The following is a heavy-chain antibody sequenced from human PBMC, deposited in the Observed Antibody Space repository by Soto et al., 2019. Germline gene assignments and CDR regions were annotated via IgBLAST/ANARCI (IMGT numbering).Heavy chain of an antibody. CDR1: GFTFSSYA. D-gene: IGHD3-3*01. Sequence: GGSLRLSCAASGFTFSSYAMSWVRQAPGKGLEWVSAISGSGGSTYYADSVKGRFTISRDNSKNTLYLQMNSLRAEDSAVYYCAKSPRYDFWSCYYFDYWGQGTLVTVSS. CDR3: AKSPRYDFWSCYYFDY. J-gene: IGHJ4*02. CDR2: ISGSGGST. V-gene: IGHV3-23*01.